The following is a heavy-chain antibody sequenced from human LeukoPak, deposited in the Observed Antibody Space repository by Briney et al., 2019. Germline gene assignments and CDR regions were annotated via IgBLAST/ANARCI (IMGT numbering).Heavy chain of an antibody. CDR2: IYYSGST. V-gene: IGHV4-59*01. J-gene: IGHJ4*02. CDR1: GGSIRSYY. Sequence: PSETLSLTCTVSGGSIRSYYWSWIRQPPGKGLEWIGYIYYSGSTNYNPSLKSRVSISVDTSKNQFSLKLSSVTATDTAVYYCARTGSTVTMLYPFDHWGQGTLVTVSS. D-gene: IGHD4-17*01. CDR3: ARTGSTVTMLYPFDH.